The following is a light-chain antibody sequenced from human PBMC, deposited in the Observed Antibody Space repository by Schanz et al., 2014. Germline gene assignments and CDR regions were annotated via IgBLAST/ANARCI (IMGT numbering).Light chain of an antibody. CDR3: SSYTSSSTLYV. CDR2: DVN. CDR1: SSDIGGRAY. Sequence: QSALTQPASVSGSPGQSITISCTGTSSDIGGRAYVSWYQQRPGKAPQLILYDVNSRPSGVSNRFSGSKSGNTASLTVSWLQAEDEADYYCSSYTSSSTLYVFGTGTKVTVL. V-gene: IGLV2-14*01. J-gene: IGLJ1*01.